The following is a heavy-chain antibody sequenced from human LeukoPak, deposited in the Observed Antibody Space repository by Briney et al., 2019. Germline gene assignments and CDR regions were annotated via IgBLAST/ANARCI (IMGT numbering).Heavy chain of an antibody. V-gene: IGHV4-4*07. D-gene: IGHD3-10*01. Sequence: SETLSLTCTVSGGSISSYYWSWIRQPAGKGLEWFGRIYTSGSTNYNPSLKSRVTMSVDTSKNQFSLKLSSVTAADTAVYYCAREAPPEGGLTMVRGVIIGPFDYWGQGTLVTVSS. CDR1: GGSISSYY. CDR2: IYTSGST. CDR3: AREAPPEGGLTMVRGVIIGPFDY. J-gene: IGHJ4*02.